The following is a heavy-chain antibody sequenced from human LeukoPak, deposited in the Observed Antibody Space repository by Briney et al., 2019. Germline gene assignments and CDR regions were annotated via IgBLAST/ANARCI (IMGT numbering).Heavy chain of an antibody. J-gene: IGHJ3*02. CDR2: INYSGTT. CDR3: ARHSDAGSGEHGFHI. V-gene: IGHV4-39*01. D-gene: IGHD3-10*01. CDR1: GGSISPSGYY. Sequence: SETLSLTCTFSGGSISPSGYYWGWIRQPPGGGLEWIVSINYSGTTYYNPSLKSRVTISVDTSKNQLSLKVTSVTAADTSVYYCARHSDAGSGEHGFHIWRQGTVVTVSS.